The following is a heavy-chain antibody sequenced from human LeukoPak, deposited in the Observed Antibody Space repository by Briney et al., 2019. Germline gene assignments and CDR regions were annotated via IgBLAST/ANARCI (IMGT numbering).Heavy chain of an antibody. CDR1: GYTFTSYY. CDR3: AREWLAYCGGDCYSGYFDY. J-gene: IGHJ4*02. CDR2: INPSGGST. V-gene: IGHV1-46*01. Sequence: EASVKVSCKASGYTFTSYYMHWVRPAPGQGLAWMGIINPSGGSTSYAQKFQGRVTMTRDTSTSTVYMELSSLRSEGTAVYYCAREWLAYCGGDCYSGYFDYWGQGTLVTVSS. D-gene: IGHD2-21*02.